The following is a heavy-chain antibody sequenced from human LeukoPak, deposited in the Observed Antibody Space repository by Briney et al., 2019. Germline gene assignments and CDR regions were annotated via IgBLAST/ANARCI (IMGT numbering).Heavy chain of an antibody. CDR3: AIAPKYCTNGVCRQPFDY. J-gene: IGHJ4*02. CDR1: GFSFSVYE. V-gene: IGHV3-48*03. Sequence: GGSLRLSCAASGFSFSVYEIHWVRQAPGKGLEWIADISSSGTTTYYADSVKGRFTISRDNAKNSLYLQMNSLRAEDTAVYYCAIAPKYCTNGVCRQPFDYWGQGTLVTVSS. CDR2: ISSSGTTT. D-gene: IGHD2-8*01.